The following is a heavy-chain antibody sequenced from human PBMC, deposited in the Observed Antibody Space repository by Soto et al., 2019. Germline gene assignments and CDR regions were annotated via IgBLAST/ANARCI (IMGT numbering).Heavy chain of an antibody. V-gene: IGHV3-13*01. CDR3: ARAYRAPMVPNIYYYGMDV. Sequence: PGGSLRLSCAASGFTFSSYDMHWVRQATGKGLEWVSAIGTAGDTYYPGSVKGRFTISRENAKNSLYLQMNSPRAGDTAVYYCARAYRAPMVPNIYYYGMDVWGQGTTVTVSS. CDR1: GFTFSSYD. D-gene: IGHD3-10*01. J-gene: IGHJ6*02. CDR2: IGTAGDT.